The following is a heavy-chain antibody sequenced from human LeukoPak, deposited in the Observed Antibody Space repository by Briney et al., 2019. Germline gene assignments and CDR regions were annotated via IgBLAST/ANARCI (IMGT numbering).Heavy chain of an antibody. CDR1: GGSFSGYY. CDR3: ARYGRSGSYSYYYYYYMDV. Sequence: SETLSLTCAVYGGSFSGYYWSWIRQPPGKGLEWIGEINHSGSTNYNPSLKSRVTISVDTSKNQFSLKLSSVTAADTAVYYCARYGRSGSYSYYYYYYMDVWGKGTTVTVSS. V-gene: IGHV4-34*01. D-gene: IGHD3-10*01. J-gene: IGHJ6*03. CDR2: INHSGST.